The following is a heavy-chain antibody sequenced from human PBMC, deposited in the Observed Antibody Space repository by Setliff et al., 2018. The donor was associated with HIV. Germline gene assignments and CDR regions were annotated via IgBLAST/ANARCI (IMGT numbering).Heavy chain of an antibody. J-gene: IGHJ4*02. CDR1: GDSINSAAYY. V-gene: IGHV4-61*09. CDR2: HNTKWGT. D-gene: IGHD3-22*01. CDR3: ARSGCHGRSCYSGSVIVY. Sequence: SETLSLTCNVSGDSINSAAYYWTWIRQPVGKGLDWVGHHNTKWGTNYNPSLKSRASISVDKSRNHFSLKLSGMTAADTGMYYCARSGCHGRSCYSGSVIVYWGQGTLVTVSS.